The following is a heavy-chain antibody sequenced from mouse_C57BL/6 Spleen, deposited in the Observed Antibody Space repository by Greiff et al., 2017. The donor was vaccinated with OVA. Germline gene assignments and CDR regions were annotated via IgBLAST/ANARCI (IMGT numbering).Heavy chain of an antibody. V-gene: IGHV1-62-2*01. J-gene: IGHJ1*03. CDR1: GYSFTEYT. Sequence: VQLQQSGAELVKPGASVKLSCKASGYSFTEYTIHWVKQRSGQGLEWIGWFYPGSGSNKYNEKFKDKATLTADKSSSTVYMELSRLTSEDSAVYFCARHCHYCGSSYLWYFDVWGTGTTVTVSS. CDR2: FYPGSGSN. CDR3: ARHCHYCGSSYLWYFDV. D-gene: IGHD1-1*01.